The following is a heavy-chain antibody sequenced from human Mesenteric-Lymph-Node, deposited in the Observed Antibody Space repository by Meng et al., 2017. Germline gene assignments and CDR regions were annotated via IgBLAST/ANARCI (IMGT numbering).Heavy chain of an antibody. CDR2: NYSGGTT. J-gene: IGHJ4*02. CDR1: GFIVSSSY. D-gene: IGHD2-21*01. CDR3: ARGLGGELDY. Sequence: GESLMSSCAASGFIVSSSYMSWVRQAPGKGLEWVSVNYSGGTTYYADSVKGRFTISRDNSKNTPYLQMNSLRAEDTAVYYCARGLGGELDYWGQGTLVTVSS. V-gene: IGHV3-53*01.